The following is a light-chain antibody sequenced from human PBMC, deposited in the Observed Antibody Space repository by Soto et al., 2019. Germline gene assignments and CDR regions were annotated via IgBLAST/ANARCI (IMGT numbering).Light chain of an antibody. V-gene: IGKV3-11*01. CDR3: QQRSTWPLT. J-gene: IGKJ4*01. Sequence: EIVLTQSPATLSLSPGERATLSCRASQSVSNYLAWYQQIPGQAPRLLIYDASNRATGIPARFSGSGSRTDFTLTISSLEPEDFAVYYCQQRSTWPLTFGGGTKVDIK. CDR2: DAS. CDR1: QSVSNY.